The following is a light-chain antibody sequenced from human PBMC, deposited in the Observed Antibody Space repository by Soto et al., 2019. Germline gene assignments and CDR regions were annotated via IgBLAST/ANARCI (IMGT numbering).Light chain of an antibody. CDR3: TSYTSANSYVA. Sequence: QSALTQPASVSGSPGQSITISCTGTSTDVGGHYYVSWYQQHPGKAPKLIIYDVTDRPSGVSHRVSGSKSGNTASLTISGLQAEDEADYYCTSYTSANSYVAVGGGTKVTVL. CDR2: DVT. CDR1: STDVGGHYY. V-gene: IGLV2-14*03. J-gene: IGLJ2*01.